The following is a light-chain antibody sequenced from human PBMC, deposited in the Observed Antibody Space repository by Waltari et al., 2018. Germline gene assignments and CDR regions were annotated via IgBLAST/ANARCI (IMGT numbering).Light chain of an antibody. CDR1: SSNIGTNS. Sequence: QSVLTQPPSASATPGQRVTIPCSGSSSNIGTNSVNWYQQLPGTAPRLLIYENNQRPSGVPDRFSGSKTGTAASLAIGGLQSEDVADYYCAAWDDSLDGPGFGGGTKLTVL. CDR2: ENN. CDR3: AAWDDSLDGPG. J-gene: IGLJ2*01. V-gene: IGLV1-44*01.